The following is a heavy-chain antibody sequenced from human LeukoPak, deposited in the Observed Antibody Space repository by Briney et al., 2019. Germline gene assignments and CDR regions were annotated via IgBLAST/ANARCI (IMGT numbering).Heavy chain of an antibody. CDR1: GGSISSSSYY. CDR2: IYYSGST. V-gene: IGHV4-39*01. CDR3: ARLLTIIYYFDY. D-gene: IGHD3-10*01. J-gene: IGHJ4*02. Sequence: SEALSLTCTVFGGSISSSSYYWGWIRQPPGKGLEWIGSIYYSGSTYYNPSLKSRVTISVDTSKNQFSLKLSSVTAADTAVYYCARLLTIIYYFDYWGQGTLVTVSS.